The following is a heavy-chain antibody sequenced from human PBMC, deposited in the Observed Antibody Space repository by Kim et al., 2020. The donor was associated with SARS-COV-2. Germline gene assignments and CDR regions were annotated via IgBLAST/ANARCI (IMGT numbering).Heavy chain of an antibody. D-gene: IGHD2-2*01. J-gene: IGHJ3*01. Sequence: GGSLRLSCVASGFSISSYWMTWVRQAPGKGLEWVANIKQDGREKYYVDSVKGRFTISRDNAKNSLYLQMNSLSTEDTAVYYCARKGCSRNCHDASDVWGQGTKVTVSS. CDR1: GFSISSYW. CDR2: IKQDGREK. CDR3: ARKGCSRNCHDASDV. V-gene: IGHV3-7*03.